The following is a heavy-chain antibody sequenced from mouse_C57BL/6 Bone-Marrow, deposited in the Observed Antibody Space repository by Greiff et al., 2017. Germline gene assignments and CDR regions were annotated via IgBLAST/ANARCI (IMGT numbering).Heavy chain of an antibody. Sequence: VQLQQSGAELARPGASVQLSCKASGYTFTSYGISWVKQRTGQGLEWIGEIYPRSGNTYYNEKFKGKATLTADKSSSTAYMELRRLTSEDSAVYFCAKWGYYGCSYEFAYRGQGTLVTVSA. J-gene: IGHJ3*01. CDR3: AKWGYYGCSYEFAY. V-gene: IGHV1-81*01. D-gene: IGHD1-1*01. CDR1: GYTFTSYG. CDR2: IYPRSGNT.